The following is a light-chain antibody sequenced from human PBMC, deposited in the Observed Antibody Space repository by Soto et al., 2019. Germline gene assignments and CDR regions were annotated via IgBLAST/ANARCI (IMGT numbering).Light chain of an antibody. V-gene: IGKV1-39*01. Sequence: DIQMTQSPSSLSASVGDRVTITCRASQTINSYLNWYQPKPGKAPNLLIYAASSLQSGVPSRFSGSGSGTDFTLTISSLLPEDFATYYCQQSDSTPGTFGQGTKVEIK. CDR3: QQSDSTPGT. CDR1: QTINSY. CDR2: AAS. J-gene: IGKJ1*01.